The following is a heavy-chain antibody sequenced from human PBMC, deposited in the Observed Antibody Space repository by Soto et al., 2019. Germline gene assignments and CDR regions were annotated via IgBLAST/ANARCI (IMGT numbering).Heavy chain of an antibody. Sequence: PGESLKISCKGSGYSFTSYWISWVRQMPGKGLEWMGRIDPSDSYTNYSPSFQGHVTISADKSISTAYLQWSSLKASDTAMYYCARHGDYDYVWGSPYGMDVWGQGTTVTVS. D-gene: IGHD3-16*01. CDR2: IDPSDSYT. V-gene: IGHV5-10-1*01. CDR3: ARHGDYDYVWGSPYGMDV. CDR1: GYSFTSYW. J-gene: IGHJ6*02.